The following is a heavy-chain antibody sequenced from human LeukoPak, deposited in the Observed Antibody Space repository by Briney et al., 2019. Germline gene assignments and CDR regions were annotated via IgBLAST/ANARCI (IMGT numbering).Heavy chain of an antibody. V-gene: IGHV4-34*01. CDR2: INHSGST. J-gene: IGHJ4*02. CDR3: ARVSGWAYY. Sequence: SETLSLTCAVYGGSFSGYYWSWIRQPPGKGLDWIGEINHSGSTNYNPSLKSRVTISVDTSKNQFSLKLSSVTAADTAVYYCARVSGWAYYWGQGTLVTVSS. D-gene: IGHD6-19*01. CDR1: GGSFSGYY.